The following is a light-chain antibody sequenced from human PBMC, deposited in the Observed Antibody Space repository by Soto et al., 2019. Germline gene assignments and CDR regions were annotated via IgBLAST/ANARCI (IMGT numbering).Light chain of an antibody. Sequence: QSVLTQPHSASGTPGQRVTVSCCGSGSNIGSKSVNWYQQLPGEAPKLLIYADNQRPSGVPDRFSGSKSGTSASLAISGLQYEDEADYYCAAWDDTLNWWVFGGGTKVTV. CDR1: GSNIGSKS. J-gene: IGLJ3*02. V-gene: IGLV1-44*01. CDR3: AAWDDTLNWWV. CDR2: ADN.